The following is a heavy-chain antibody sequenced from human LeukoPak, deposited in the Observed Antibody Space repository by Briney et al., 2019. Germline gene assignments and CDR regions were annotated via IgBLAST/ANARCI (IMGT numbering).Heavy chain of an antibody. V-gene: IGHV4-34*01. J-gene: IGHJ3*02. CDR2: INHSGST. CDR3: ARTTTVTTSAFDI. D-gene: IGHD4-17*01. CDR1: GGSFSGYY. Sequence: SETLSLTCAVYGGSFSGYYWSWIRQPPGKGLEWIGEINHSGSTNYNPSLKSRVTIPVDTSKNQFSLKLSSVTAADTAVYYCARTTTVTTSAFDIWGQGTMVTVSS.